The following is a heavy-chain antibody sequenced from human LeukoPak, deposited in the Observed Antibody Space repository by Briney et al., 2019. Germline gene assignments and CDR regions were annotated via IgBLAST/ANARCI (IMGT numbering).Heavy chain of an antibody. V-gene: IGHV3-30*04. CDR1: GFTFRSYA. CDR3: AEDAGDQGYFDY. CDR2: ISYDGNNQ. D-gene: IGHD3-16*01. J-gene: IGHJ4*02. Sequence: GGSLRLSCAASGFTFRSYAMHWVRQAPGTGLEWVSFISYDGNNQYYADSVKGRFTISRDNSKNTLYLQMNSLRTEDTAVYYCAEDAGDQGYFDYWGQGTLVTVSS.